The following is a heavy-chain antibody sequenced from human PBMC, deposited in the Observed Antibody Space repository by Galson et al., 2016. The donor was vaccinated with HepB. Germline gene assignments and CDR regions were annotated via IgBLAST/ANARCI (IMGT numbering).Heavy chain of an antibody. D-gene: IGHD2-8*01. CDR1: GYTFTTHD. J-gene: IGHJ4*02. CDR2: MNPNSGTT. CDR3: ARSPRGTKFDS. Sequence: SVKVSCKASGYTFTTHDINWVRQATGQGLEWMGWMNPNSGTTGYAQKFQGRVPMTINTSISTAYMELSSLRSEDTAMYYCARSPRGTKFDSWGQGTLVTVSS. V-gene: IGHV1-8*01.